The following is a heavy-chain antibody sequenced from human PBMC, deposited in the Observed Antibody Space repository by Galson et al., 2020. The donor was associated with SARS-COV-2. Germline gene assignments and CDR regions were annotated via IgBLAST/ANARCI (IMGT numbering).Heavy chain of an antibody. CDR1: GFTFSYYG. V-gene: IGHV3-30*02. D-gene: IGHD3-10*01. CDR2: IRYDGNNK. Sequence: GASLKISCAASGFTFSYYGMHWVRQAPGKGLAWVAFIRYDGNNKYYADSVKGQFTISRDNSENTLYLQMNSLRAEDTAVYYCAARWFGELEYYFDFWGQGTLVTVSS. CDR3: AARWFGELEYYFDF. J-gene: IGHJ4*02.